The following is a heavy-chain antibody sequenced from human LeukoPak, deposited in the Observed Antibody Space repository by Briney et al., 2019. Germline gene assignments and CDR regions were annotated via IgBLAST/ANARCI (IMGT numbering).Heavy chain of an antibody. CDR1: GGSISSSSYY. D-gene: IGHD2-21*02. CDR2: IYYSGST. J-gene: IGHJ4*02. V-gene: IGHV4-39*01. Sequence: SETLSLTCTVSGGSISSSSYYWGWIRQPPGKGLEWIGNIYYSGSTYYNPSLKSRVTISVDTSKNLFSLKLSSVTAADTAVYYCARALLCGGDCYPPYYFDYWGQGTLVTVSS. CDR3: ARALLCGGDCYPPYYFDY.